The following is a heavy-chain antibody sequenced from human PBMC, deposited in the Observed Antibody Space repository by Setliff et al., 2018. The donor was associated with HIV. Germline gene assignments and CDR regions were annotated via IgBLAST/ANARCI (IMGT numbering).Heavy chain of an antibody. CDR2: ISAYNGNT. J-gene: IGHJ5*02. V-gene: IGHV1-18*01. D-gene: IGHD6-19*01. CDR3: VRGYRSAWNSWFDA. Sequence: ASVKVSCKASGYTFTSYGISWVRQAPGQGLEWMGWISAYNGNTNYAQKLQGRVTMPRDTSTSTVYMDLSSLRADDTAVYYCVRGYRSAWNSWFDAWGQGTRVTVS. CDR1: GYTFTSYG.